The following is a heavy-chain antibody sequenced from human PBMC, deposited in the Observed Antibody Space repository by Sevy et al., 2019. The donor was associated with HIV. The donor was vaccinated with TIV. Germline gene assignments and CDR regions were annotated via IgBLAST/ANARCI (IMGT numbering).Heavy chain of an antibody. CDR3: ARWGNSSGIDY. Sequence: GGSLRLSCTASGFYFGIHWVRQAPGKGLEWVALIWYDGINKDYEDSVKGRFTISRDNSKNTVFLQMNSLRAEDTGMYYCARWGNSSGIDYWGQGTLVTVSS. V-gene: IGHV3-33*01. CDR1: GFYFG. J-gene: IGHJ4*02. CDR2: IWYDGINK. D-gene: IGHD3-22*01.